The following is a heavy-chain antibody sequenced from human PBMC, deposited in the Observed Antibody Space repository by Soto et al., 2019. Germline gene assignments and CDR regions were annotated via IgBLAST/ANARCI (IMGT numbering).Heavy chain of an antibody. CDR2: IKQDGSEK. Sequence: EVQLVESGGGLVQPGGSLRLSCAASGFTFSNYWMSWVRQAPGKGLEWVANIKQDGSEKYYVDSMKGRFTISRDNAENSLYLQMNSLRAEDTAVYYCARGKISMIVASSAFDVWGQGTMVTVSS. CDR1: GFTFSNYW. CDR3: ARGKISMIVASSAFDV. J-gene: IGHJ3*01. V-gene: IGHV3-7*01. D-gene: IGHD3-22*01.